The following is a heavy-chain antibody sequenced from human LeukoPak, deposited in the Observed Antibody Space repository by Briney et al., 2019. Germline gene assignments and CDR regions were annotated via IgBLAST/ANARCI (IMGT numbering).Heavy chain of an antibody. V-gene: IGHV3-7*03. CDR1: GFSFNSHW. CDR2: IKQDGSEK. Sequence: GGSLRLSCAASGFSFNSHWMSWVRQAPGKVLEWVANIKQDGSEKYYVDSVKGRFTISRDNAKNSLYLQMNSLRAEDTAFYYCARGRGLGVTSTPVPFDYWGQGILVTVSS. J-gene: IGHJ4*02. D-gene: IGHD2-21*02. CDR3: ARGRGLGVTSTPVPFDY.